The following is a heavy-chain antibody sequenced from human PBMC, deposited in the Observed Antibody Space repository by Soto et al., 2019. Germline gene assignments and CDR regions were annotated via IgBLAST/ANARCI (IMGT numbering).Heavy chain of an antibody. CDR2: IIPIFGTA. V-gene: IGHV1-69*13. D-gene: IGHD3-3*01. J-gene: IGHJ4*02. CDR1: GGTFSSYA. CDR3: ARDHSYDFWSGAFDY. Sequence: GASVKVSCKASGGTFSSYAISWVRQAPGQGLEWMGGIIPIFGTANYAQKFQGRVTITADESTSTAYMELSSLRSEDTAVYYCARDHSYDFWSGAFDYWGQGTLVTGSS.